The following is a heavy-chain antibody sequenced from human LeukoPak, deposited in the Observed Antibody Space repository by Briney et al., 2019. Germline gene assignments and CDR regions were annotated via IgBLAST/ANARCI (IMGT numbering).Heavy chain of an antibody. CDR3: ARANGSSFDY. V-gene: IGHV3-64*01. Sequence: GGSLRLSCAASGFTFSSYAMHWVRQARGKGLEYVSAISSNGGSTYYANSVKGRFTISRDNSKNTLYLQMGSLRAEDMAVYYCARANGSSFDYWGQGTLVTVSS. CDR2: ISSNGGST. CDR1: GFTFSSYA. J-gene: IGHJ4*02. D-gene: IGHD1-26*01.